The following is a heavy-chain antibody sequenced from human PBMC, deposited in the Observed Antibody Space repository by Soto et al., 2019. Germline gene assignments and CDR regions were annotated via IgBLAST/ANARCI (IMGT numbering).Heavy chain of an antibody. D-gene: IGHD6-6*01. CDR1: GGSITGSSYH. V-gene: IGHV4-39*01. CDR2: IYYTGST. Sequence: SGTLSLTCTVSGGSITGSSYHWGWIRQTTGKGLEWIGTIYYTGSTSYNPSLKSRVTMSVDTSKNQFSLKLNSVTAADTAVYYCVADWGSSSRFDPWGQGSLVTVSS. CDR3: VADWGSSSRFDP. J-gene: IGHJ5*02.